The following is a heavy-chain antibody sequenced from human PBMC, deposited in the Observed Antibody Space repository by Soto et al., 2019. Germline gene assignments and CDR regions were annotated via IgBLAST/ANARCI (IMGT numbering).Heavy chain of an antibody. D-gene: IGHD6-19*01. Sequence: QVQLVQSGAEVKKPGASVKVSCKASGYTFTSYAMHWVRQAPGQRLEWMGWISAGNGNTKYSQKFQGRVTITRDTSARKAYMELSSLRSEDTAVYYCARAQESSSGYYYYFYMDVWGKGTTVTVSS. CDR2: ISAGNGNT. V-gene: IGHV1-3*01. CDR1: GYTFTSYA. J-gene: IGHJ6*03. CDR3: ARAQESSSGYYYYFYMDV.